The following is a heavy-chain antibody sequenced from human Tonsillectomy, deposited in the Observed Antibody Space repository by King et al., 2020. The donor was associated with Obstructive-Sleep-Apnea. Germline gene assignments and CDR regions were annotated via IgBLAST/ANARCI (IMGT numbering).Heavy chain of an antibody. Sequence: VQLVESGGGLVQPGGSLRLSCAASGFTFSRYAMSWVRQAPGKGLEWVSAISGSGGSTYYADFVKVRFTISRDNSKNTLYLQMNSLRAEDTAVYYCAKEDSEELNYYYYSGMDVWGQGTTDTVSS. J-gene: IGHJ6*02. CDR3: AKEDSEELNYYYYSGMDV. V-gene: IGHV3-23*04. CDR1: GFTFSRYA. D-gene: IGHD3-10*01. CDR2: ISGSGGST.